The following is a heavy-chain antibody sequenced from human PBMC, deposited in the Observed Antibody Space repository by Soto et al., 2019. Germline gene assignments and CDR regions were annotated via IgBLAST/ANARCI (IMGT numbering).Heavy chain of an antibody. CDR1: GGSISDADYY. CDR2: ILFTGTT. V-gene: IGHV4-30-4*01. D-gene: IGHD4-4*01. J-gene: IGHJ4*02. Sequence: SLSLTCPVSGGSISDADYYWSWIRQSPGKGLEWIGSILFTGTTSYNPSLQSRLTMSVDTSNNQFSLKLTSVSASDTAMYYCAREGRLQSLDYWGQGTLVTVYS. CDR3: AREGRLQSLDY.